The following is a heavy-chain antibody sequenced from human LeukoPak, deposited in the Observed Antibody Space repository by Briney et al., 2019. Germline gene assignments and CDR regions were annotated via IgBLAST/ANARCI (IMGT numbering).Heavy chain of an antibody. V-gene: IGHV3-53*01. CDR2: IYSGGST. Sequence: GGSLRLSCAASGFTFSSYSMNWVRQAPGKGLEWVSVIYSGGSTYYAGSVKGRFTISRDNSKNTLYLQMNSLRAEDTAVYYCARGFKYSSGWYYFDYWGQGTLVTVSS. CDR3: ARGFKYSSGWYYFDY. CDR1: GFTFSSYS. D-gene: IGHD6-19*01. J-gene: IGHJ4*02.